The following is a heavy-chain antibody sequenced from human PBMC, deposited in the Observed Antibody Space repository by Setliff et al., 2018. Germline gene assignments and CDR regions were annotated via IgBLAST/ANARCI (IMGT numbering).Heavy chain of an antibody. Sequence: GGSLRLSCVASRFTFSNYGMHWVRQAPGKGLEWVALIWNDGSTKFYGDSVKDRFTISRDNSKNTLYLQMDTLRAEDTAVYFCARHNTNLQPNDYWGQGTLVTVSS. J-gene: IGHJ4*02. V-gene: IGHV3-33*01. CDR3: ARHNTNLQPNDY. D-gene: IGHD1-1*01. CDR1: RFTFSNYG. CDR2: IWNDGSTK.